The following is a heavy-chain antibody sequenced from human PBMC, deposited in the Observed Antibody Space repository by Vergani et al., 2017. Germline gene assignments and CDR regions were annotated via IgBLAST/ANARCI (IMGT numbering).Heavy chain of an antibody. Sequence: QVQLQQWGAGLLKPSETLSLTCAVYGGSFSGYYWSWIRQPPGKGLGWIGEINHSGSTNYNPSLKSRVTISVDTSKNQFSLKLSSVTAADTAVYYCARVRDHSMVRGVVDYWGQGTLVTVSS. CDR2: INHSGST. CDR3: ARVRDHSMVRGVVDY. CDR1: GGSFSGYY. V-gene: IGHV4-34*01. D-gene: IGHD3-10*01. J-gene: IGHJ4*02.